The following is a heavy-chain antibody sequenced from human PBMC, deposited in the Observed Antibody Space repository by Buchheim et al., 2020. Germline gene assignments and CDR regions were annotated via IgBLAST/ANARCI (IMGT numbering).Heavy chain of an antibody. V-gene: IGHV3-48*03. CDR3: ARDSMITFGGVIAYFDY. J-gene: IGHJ4*02. D-gene: IGHD3-16*02. CDR2: ISSSGSTI. CDR1: GFTFSSYE. Sequence: EVQLVESGGGLVQPGGSLRLSCAASGFTFSSYEMNWVRQAPGKGLEWVSYISSSGSTIYYADSVKGRFTISRDNAKTSLYLQMNSLRAEDTAVYYCARDSMITFGGVIAYFDYWGQGTL.